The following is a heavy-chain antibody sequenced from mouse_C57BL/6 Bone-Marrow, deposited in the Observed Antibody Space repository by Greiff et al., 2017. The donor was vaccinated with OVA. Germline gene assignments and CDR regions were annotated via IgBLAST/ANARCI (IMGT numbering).Heavy chain of an antibody. D-gene: IGHD2-1*01. CDR3: ARRGDCGNHAMDY. V-gene: IGHV1-37*01. Sequence: EVKVEESGPELVKPGASVKISCKASGYSFTGYFMNWVKQSHGKSLEWIGRINPYNGDTFYNQKFKGKATLTVDKSSSTAHMELLSLTSEDFAVYYCARRGDCGNHAMDYWGQGTSVTVSS. CDR2: INPYNGDT. CDR1: GYSFTGYF. J-gene: IGHJ4*01.